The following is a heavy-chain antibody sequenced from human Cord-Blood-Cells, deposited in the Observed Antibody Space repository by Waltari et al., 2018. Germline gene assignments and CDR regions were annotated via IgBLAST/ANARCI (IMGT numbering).Heavy chain of an antibody. J-gene: IGHJ6*02. CDR1: DFTFSSFW. CDR3: ARNYYYYGMDV. CDR2: IKQDGSEK. V-gene: IGHV3-7*01. Sequence: EVQLVESGGGLVQPGGSLRLSCAASDFTFSSFWMSWVRQAPGKGLEWVANIKQDGSEKYYVDSVKGRFTISRDNAKNSLYLQMNSLRAEDTAVYYCARNYYYYGMDVWGQGTTVTVSS.